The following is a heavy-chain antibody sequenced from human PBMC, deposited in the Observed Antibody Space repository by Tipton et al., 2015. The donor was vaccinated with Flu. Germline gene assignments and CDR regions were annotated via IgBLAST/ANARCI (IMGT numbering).Heavy chain of an antibody. Sequence: TLSLTCAVSDYSISSGFYWGWIRQPPGKGLEWIGSVYHSGSTYYNPSLKSRVTISVDTSKNQFSLKLSSVTAADTAVYYCARVLVAGTGPLFDYWGQGTLVTVSS. CDR3: ARVLVAGTGPLFDY. D-gene: IGHD6-19*01. CDR1: DYSISSGFY. V-gene: IGHV4-38-2*01. CDR2: VYHSGST. J-gene: IGHJ4*02.